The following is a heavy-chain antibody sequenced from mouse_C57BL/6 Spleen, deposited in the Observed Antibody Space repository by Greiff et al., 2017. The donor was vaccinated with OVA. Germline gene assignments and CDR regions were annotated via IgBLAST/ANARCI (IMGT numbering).Heavy chain of an antibody. CDR3: AETGDYDQGAWFAY. D-gene: IGHD2-4*01. Sequence: QVQLQQSGPGLVAPSQSLSITCTVSGFSLTSYGVSWVRQPPGKGLEWLGVIWGDGSTNYHSALISRPSIRKDNSKSQVFLKLNSLQTDDTATYYCAETGDYDQGAWFAYWGQGTLVTVSA. J-gene: IGHJ3*01. V-gene: IGHV2-3*01. CDR1: GFSLTSYG. CDR2: IWGDGST.